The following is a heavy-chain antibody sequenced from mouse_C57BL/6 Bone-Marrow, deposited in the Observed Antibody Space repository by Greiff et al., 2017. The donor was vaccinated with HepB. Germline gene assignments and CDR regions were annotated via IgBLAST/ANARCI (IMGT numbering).Heavy chain of an antibody. J-gene: IGHJ4*01. CDR2: ISDGGSYT. CDR3: AREGWLLHLYYAMDY. CDR1: GFTFSSYA. V-gene: IGHV5-4*01. D-gene: IGHD2-3*01. Sequence: EVQLQESGGGLVKPGGSLKLSCAASGFTFSSYAMSWVRQTPEKRLEWVATISDGGSYTYYPDNVKGRFTISRDNAKNNLYLQMSHLKSEDTAMYYCAREGWLLHLYYAMDYWGQGTSVTVSS.